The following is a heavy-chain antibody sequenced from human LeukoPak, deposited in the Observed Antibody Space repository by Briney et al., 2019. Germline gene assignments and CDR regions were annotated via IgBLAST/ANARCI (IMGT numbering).Heavy chain of an antibody. CDR3: ARPGAPYYYYGMDV. CDR1: GFTFSSYA. J-gene: IGHJ6*02. D-gene: IGHD4/OR15-4a*01. V-gene: IGHV3-30-3*01. Sequence: PGGSLRLSCAASGFTFSSYAMHWVRQAPGKGLEWVAIISYDGSNKYYADSVKGRFTISRDNSKNTLYLQMNSVRAEDTAVYYCARPGAPYYYYGMDVWGQGPRSPSP. CDR2: ISYDGSNK.